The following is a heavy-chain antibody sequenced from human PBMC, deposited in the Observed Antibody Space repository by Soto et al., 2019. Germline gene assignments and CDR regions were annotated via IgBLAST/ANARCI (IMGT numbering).Heavy chain of an antibody. CDR1: GRSVSSGSHH. V-gene: IGHV4-61*01. D-gene: IGHD3-10*01. Sequence: QVQLQESGPGLVKHSETLSLTCTVSGRSVSSGSHHRSWIRQPPGKGLEWIAYIYYSGSTNYNPALKRRVAIPVDTSENQCSLKLGSVTAADTAVYYCAGGGFGFYDIDVWGQGTTVTVSS. CDR3: AGGGFGFYDIDV. J-gene: IGHJ6*02. CDR2: IYYSGST.